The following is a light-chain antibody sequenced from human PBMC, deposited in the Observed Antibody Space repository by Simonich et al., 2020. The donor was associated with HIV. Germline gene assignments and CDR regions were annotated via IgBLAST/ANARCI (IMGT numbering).Light chain of an antibody. Sequence: EIVLTQSPATLSLSPGEKATLSCRASQSVSSHLAWYQQKPGQAPRLLIHDVSNRATGIPARFSGSGSGTDFTLTISSLQPEDVATYYCQKYNSAPRTFGQGTKVEIK. CDR3: QKYNSAPRT. CDR2: DVS. CDR1: QSVSSH. J-gene: IGKJ1*01. V-gene: IGKV3-11*01.